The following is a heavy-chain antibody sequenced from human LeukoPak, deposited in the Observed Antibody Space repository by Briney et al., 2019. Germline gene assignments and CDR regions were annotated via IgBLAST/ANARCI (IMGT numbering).Heavy chain of an antibody. V-gene: IGHV3-23*01. CDR1: GFTLNTFA. Sequence: GGSLRLSCAASGFTLNTFAMSWVRQAPGKGLECVSIINDGGGDTYCADSVKGRFTISRDNSKNTLYLQMNSLRVEDTAMYYCAKILSAAGTEYWGQGTLVTVSS. CDR3: AKILSAAGTEY. D-gene: IGHD6-13*01. J-gene: IGHJ4*02. CDR2: INDGGGDT.